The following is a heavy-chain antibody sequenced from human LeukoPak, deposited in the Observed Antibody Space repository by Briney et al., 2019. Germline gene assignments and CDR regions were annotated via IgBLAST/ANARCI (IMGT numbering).Heavy chain of an antibody. J-gene: IGHJ4*02. CDR3: ARVGGLYNYDILTGYLYYFDY. V-gene: IGHV4-39*01. Sequence: SETLSLTCTVSGGSISSSSYYWGWIRQPPGKGLEWLGSSYYSGSTYYNPSLKSRVTISVDTSKNQFSLKLSSVTAADTAVYYCARVGGLYNYDILTGYLYYFDYWGQGTLVTVSS. D-gene: IGHD3-9*01. CDR1: GGSISSSSYY. CDR2: SYYSGST.